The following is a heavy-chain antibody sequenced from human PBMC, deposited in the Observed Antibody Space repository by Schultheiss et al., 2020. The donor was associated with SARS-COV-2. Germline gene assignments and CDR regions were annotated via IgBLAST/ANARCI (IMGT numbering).Heavy chain of an antibody. CDR3: AKRLGYSSGWCMDV. CDR1: GFTFSSYG. V-gene: IGHV3-33*03. D-gene: IGHD6-19*01. J-gene: IGHJ6*02. CDR2: IWYDGSNK. Sequence: GGSLRLSCAASGFTFSSYGMHWVRQAPGKGLEWVAVIWYDGSNKYYADSVKGRFTISRDNAKNSLFLQMNSLRAEDTALYYCAKRLGYSSGWCMDVWGQGTTVTVSS.